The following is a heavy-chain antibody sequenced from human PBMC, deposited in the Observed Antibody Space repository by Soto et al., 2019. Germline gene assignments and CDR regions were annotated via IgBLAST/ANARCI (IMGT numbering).Heavy chain of an antibody. CDR3: ARDRISSGWYPSYYYYYGMDV. CDR1: GFTFSSYS. J-gene: IGHJ6*02. D-gene: IGHD6-19*01. CDR2: ISSSSSYI. V-gene: IGHV3-21*01. Sequence: PGGSLRLSCAASGFTFSSYSMNWVRQAPGKGLEWVSSISSSSSYIYYADSVKGRFTISRDNAKNTLYLQMNSLRAEDTAVYYCARDRISSGWYPSYYYYYGMDVWGQGTTVTVSS.